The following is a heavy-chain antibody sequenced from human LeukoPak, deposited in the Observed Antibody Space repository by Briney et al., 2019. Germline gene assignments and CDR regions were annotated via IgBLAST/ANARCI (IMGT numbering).Heavy chain of an antibody. Sequence: GESLKISCKGSGFTSYWIGWVRQMPGKGLEWMGIIYPGDSDTRYSPSFQGQVTISADKSISTAYLQWSSLKASDTAMYYCARRWTDDAFDIWGQGTMVTVSS. CDR1: GFTSYW. CDR2: IYPGDSDT. V-gene: IGHV5-51*01. D-gene: IGHD3/OR15-3a*01. J-gene: IGHJ3*02. CDR3: ARRWTDDAFDI.